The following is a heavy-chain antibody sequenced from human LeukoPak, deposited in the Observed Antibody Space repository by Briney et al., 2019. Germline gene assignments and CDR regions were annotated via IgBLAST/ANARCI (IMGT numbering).Heavy chain of an antibody. D-gene: IGHD4-17*01. V-gene: IGHV3-30*04. Sequence: GRSLRLSCAASGFTFSSYAMHWVRQAPGKGLEWVAVISYDGSNKYYANSVKGRFTISRDNSKNTLYLQMNSLRAEDTAVYYCARDKVRPVITVTTMVCDYWGQGTLVTVSS. CDR2: ISYDGSNK. CDR1: GFTFSSYA. CDR3: ARDKVRPVITVTTMVCDY. J-gene: IGHJ4*02.